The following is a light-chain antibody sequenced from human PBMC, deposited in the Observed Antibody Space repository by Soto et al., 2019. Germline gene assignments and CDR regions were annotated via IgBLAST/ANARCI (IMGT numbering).Light chain of an antibody. Sequence: QSALTQPPSASGSPGQSVTITCSGTSSDVGEENYVSWYQQHPGKVPKLILYEVSKRPSGVPDRFSGSRSGNTASLTVSGLQAEDEADYYCAAWDDSLSGRVFGGGTKVTVL. CDR2: EVS. J-gene: IGLJ3*02. V-gene: IGLV2-8*01. CDR3: AAWDDSLSGRV. CDR1: SSDVGEENY.